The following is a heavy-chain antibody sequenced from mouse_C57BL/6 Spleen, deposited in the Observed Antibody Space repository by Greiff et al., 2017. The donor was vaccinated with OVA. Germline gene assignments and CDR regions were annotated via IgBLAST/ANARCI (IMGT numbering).Heavy chain of an antibody. Sequence: VQLQQPGAELVKPGASVKMSCKASGYTFTSYWITWVKQRPGQGLEWIGDIYPGSGSTNYNEKFKSKATLTVDPASSTAYMQHSSLTSEDSAVYYGARRGGSSYDLDDWGQGTTLTVSS. CDR1: GYTFTSYW. CDR2: IYPGSGST. CDR3: ARRGGSSYDLDD. D-gene: IGHD1-1*01. J-gene: IGHJ2*01. V-gene: IGHV1-55*01.